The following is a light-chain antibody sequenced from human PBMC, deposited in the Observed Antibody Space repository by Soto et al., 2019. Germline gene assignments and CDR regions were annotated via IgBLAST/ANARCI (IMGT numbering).Light chain of an antibody. CDR3: QNWDTGISVV. CDR2: LNNDGSH. Sequence: QLVLTQSPSASASLGASVKLTCTLSSGHSNYAIAWHQQQPEKGPRYLMKLNNDGSHSKGDGIPDRFSGSSSGAERYLTISSLQSEDESDYYCQNWDTGISVVFGGGTKVTVL. V-gene: IGLV4-69*01. CDR1: SGHSNYA. J-gene: IGLJ2*01.